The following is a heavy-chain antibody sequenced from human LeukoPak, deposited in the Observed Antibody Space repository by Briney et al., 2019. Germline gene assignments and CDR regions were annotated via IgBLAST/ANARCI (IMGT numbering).Heavy chain of an antibody. CDR2: IYYSGST. V-gene: IGHV4-59*01. CDR3: ARDRPHPGGWFDP. J-gene: IGHJ5*02. D-gene: IGHD3-16*01. Sequence: SETLSLTCTVSGGSISSYYWSWIRQPPGKGLEWIGYIYYSGSTNYNPSLKSRVTISVDTSKNQFSLKLSSVTAADTAVYYCARDRPHPGGWFDPWGQGTLVTVSS. CDR1: GGSISSYY.